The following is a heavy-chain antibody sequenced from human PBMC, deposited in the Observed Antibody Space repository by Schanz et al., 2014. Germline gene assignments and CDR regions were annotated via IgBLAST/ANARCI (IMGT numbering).Heavy chain of an antibody. D-gene: IGHD2-2*01. CDR3: ARDGNQPLDA. CDR2: ISGYNGKT. Sequence: QVQLVQSGGEVKKPGASVKVSCQASASTFTNYGISWVRQAPGQGLEWMGWISGYNGKTIYLDNLEDRISMTTDPATSTAYMELRNLRSADTAVYYCARDGNQPLDAWGQGTLVTVSS. V-gene: IGHV1-18*01. J-gene: IGHJ5*02. CDR1: ASTFTNYG.